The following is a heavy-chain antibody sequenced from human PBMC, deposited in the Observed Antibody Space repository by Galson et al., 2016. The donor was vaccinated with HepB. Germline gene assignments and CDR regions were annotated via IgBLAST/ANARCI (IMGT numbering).Heavy chain of an antibody. CDR1: GYTFTTYT. CDR3: ARDLMGAKRGLNS. Sequence: SVKVSCKASGYTFTTYTLHWVRQAPGQRLEWMGWINPGNGNTKYSQNFQGRVSITRDTSSSTTYMELSSLRSEDTAVYYCARDLMGAKRGLNSWGQGTLVTVSS. J-gene: IGHJ4*02. D-gene: IGHD1-26*01. CDR2: INPGNGNT. V-gene: IGHV1-3*01.